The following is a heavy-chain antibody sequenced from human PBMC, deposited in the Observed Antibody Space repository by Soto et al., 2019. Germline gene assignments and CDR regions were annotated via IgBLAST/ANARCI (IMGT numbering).Heavy chain of an antibody. CDR1: GGSITSGGYY. J-gene: IGHJ6*02. CDR2: IYYVGDT. V-gene: IGHV4-30-4*01. Sequence: PSETLSLTCTVSGGSITSGGYYWSWIRRPPGKGLEWIGSIYYVGDTEYNPSLKSRLTMSVDTSKNQFSLRLTSVTAADTAVYYCARDPPVETGYFTGLDVWGQGTTVTVSS. D-gene: IGHD6-25*01. CDR3: ARDPPVETGYFTGLDV.